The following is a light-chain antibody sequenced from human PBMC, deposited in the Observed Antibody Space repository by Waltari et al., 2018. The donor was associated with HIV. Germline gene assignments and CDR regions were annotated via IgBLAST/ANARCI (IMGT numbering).Light chain of an antibody. CDR1: QSVLYSSNNKNY. CDR3: QQYYSTPWT. Sequence: DIVMTQSPDSLAVSLGERATINCKSSQSVLYSSNNKNYLAWYQQKQGQPPKLPIYWASTRESGVPDRFSGSGSGTDFTLTISSLQAEDVAVYYCQQYYSTPWTFGQGTKVEIK. V-gene: IGKV4-1*01. CDR2: WAS. J-gene: IGKJ1*01.